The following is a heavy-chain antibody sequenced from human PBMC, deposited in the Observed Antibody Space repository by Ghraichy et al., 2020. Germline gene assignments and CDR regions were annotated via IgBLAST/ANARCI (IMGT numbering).Heavy chain of an antibody. Sequence: GGSLRLSCAASGFTFDDYAMHWVRQAPGKGLEWVSLITGDGGSTYYADSVKGRFTISRDNSKNSLYLQMNSLRTEDTALYYCAKGKGYSGYDFPLDYWGQGTLVTVSS. D-gene: IGHD5-12*01. CDR1: GFTFDDYA. CDR2: ITGDGGST. CDR3: AKGKGYSGYDFPLDY. V-gene: IGHV3-43*02. J-gene: IGHJ4*02.